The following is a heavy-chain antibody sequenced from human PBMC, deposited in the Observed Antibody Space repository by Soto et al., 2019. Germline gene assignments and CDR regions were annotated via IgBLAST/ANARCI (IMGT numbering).Heavy chain of an antibody. Sequence: PGESLKISCKGSGYKFTSSWIAWVRQMPGKGLEWMGIIFPSDSDTRYSPSFQGQVTISADRSTSTVFLQWASLKASDTAVYFCARKDKSGYFNWFDPWGQGTLVTV. V-gene: IGHV5-51*01. D-gene: IGHD3-22*01. CDR1: GYKFTSSW. CDR3: ARKDKSGYFNWFDP. CDR2: IFPSDSDT. J-gene: IGHJ5*02.